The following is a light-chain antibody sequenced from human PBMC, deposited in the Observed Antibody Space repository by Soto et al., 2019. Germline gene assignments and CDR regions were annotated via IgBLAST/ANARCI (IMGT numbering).Light chain of an antibody. CDR2: GAS. CDR3: QQYGSSPRT. J-gene: IGKJ1*01. CDR1: QSLSSA. Sequence: EIVMTQSPATLSVSPGERATISCRASQSLSSALAWYQQKPGQAPTLLIYGASTRGTGTPDMFGSSGSGTAFTTTVNRLETEDFAEYYCQQYGSSPRTFGQGTKVDIK. V-gene: IGKV3D-15*01.